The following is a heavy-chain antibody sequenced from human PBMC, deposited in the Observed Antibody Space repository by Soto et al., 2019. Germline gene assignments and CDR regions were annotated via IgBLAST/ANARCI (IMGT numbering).Heavy chain of an antibody. CDR3: AVELKGPEDHI. Sequence: GGPVKVSCKASGGTFRSYAISWVRQAPGQGLEWMGGINASIGKTNYAQKFQGRVTITRDKSASTAYMELSSLRSEDTAVYYCAVELKGPEDHIWGQGTMVTVSS. CDR2: INASIGKT. D-gene: IGHD1-7*01. J-gene: IGHJ3*02. CDR1: GGTFRSYA. V-gene: IGHV1-69*05.